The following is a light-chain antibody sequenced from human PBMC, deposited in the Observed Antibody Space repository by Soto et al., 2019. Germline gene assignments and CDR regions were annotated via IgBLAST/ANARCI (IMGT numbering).Light chain of an antibody. CDR3: LSFAGSYEV. V-gene: IGLV2-11*01. Sequence: QSALTQPRSVSESPGQSVTISCTGTSSDVGAYDYVSWYQQHPGKVPKLMIYDVNKRPSGVPHRFSGSKSGKTAFLTISGLQAEDEADYYCLSFAGSYEVFGGGTKLTV. CDR2: DVN. J-gene: IGLJ2*01. CDR1: SSDVGAYDY.